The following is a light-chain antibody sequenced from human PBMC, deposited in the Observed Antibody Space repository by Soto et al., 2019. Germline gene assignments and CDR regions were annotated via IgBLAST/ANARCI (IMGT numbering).Light chain of an antibody. V-gene: IGKV1-39*01. CDR2: AAS. CDR1: QSIRSF. Sequence: DIQMTQSPSSLSASVGDRVTITCRASQSIRSFLNWYQQKPGKAPKLLIYAASSLQSGVPSRFSGSGSGTDFTLTISSLQPEDFATYYCHQTDSIPETFGQGTKVEIK. J-gene: IGKJ1*01. CDR3: HQTDSIPET.